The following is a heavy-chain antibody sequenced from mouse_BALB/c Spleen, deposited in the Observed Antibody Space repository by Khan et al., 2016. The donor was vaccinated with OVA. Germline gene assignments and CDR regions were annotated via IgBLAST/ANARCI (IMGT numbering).Heavy chain of an antibody. CDR3: ARSWAMDY. CDR1: GFTFRDYG. Sequence: MQLEESGGGLVQPGGSRKLSCAASGFTFRDYGMAWVRQAPGKGPEWVAFISSLAYSIYYADTVTGRFTISRENAKNTLYLEMSSLRSEDTALYYCARSWAMDYWGQGTSVTVSS. CDR2: ISSLAYSI. J-gene: IGHJ4*01. V-gene: IGHV5-15*02.